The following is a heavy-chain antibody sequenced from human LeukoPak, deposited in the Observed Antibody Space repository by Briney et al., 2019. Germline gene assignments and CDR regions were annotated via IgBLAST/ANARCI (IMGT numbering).Heavy chain of an antibody. Sequence: KSSETLSLTCTVSGGSISSSSYYWGWIRQPPGKGLEWIGSIYYSGSTYYNPSLKSRVTISVDTSKNQFSLKLSSVTAADTAVYYCARHWSGDILTGTMYYFDYWGQGTLVTVSS. CDR2: IYYSGST. V-gene: IGHV4-39*01. CDR3: ARHWSGDILTGTMYYFDY. D-gene: IGHD3-9*01. CDR1: GGSISSSSYY. J-gene: IGHJ4*02.